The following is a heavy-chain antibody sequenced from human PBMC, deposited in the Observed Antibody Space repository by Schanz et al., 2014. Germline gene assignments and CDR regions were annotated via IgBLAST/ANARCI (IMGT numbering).Heavy chain of an antibody. CDR2: IIPVLNIA. V-gene: IGHV1-69*04. J-gene: IGHJ4*02. CDR1: GYTFTSYG. Sequence: QVQLVQSGAEVKKPGASVKVSCKASGYTFTSYGINWVRQARGQGLEWVGKIIPVLNIATYAQRFQGRVSITADTSTNTAYMELSSLTSEDTAVHYCARGRGFYDYWGQGTLVSVSS. D-gene: IGHD3-10*01. CDR3: ARGRGFYDY.